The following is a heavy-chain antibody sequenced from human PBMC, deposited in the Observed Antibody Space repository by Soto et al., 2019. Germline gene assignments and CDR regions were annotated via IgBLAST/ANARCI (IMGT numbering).Heavy chain of an antibody. CDR3: ARVKTYYDFWSGYYNFDY. D-gene: IGHD3-3*01. J-gene: IGHJ4*02. V-gene: IGHV4-59*12. CDR1: GGSISSYY. Sequence: PSETLSLTCTVSGGSISSYYWSWIRQPPGKGLEWIGYIYYSGSTNYNPSLKSRVTISVDTSKNQFSLKLSSVTAADTAVYYCARVKTYYDFWSGYYNFDYWGQGTLVTVSS. CDR2: IYYSGST.